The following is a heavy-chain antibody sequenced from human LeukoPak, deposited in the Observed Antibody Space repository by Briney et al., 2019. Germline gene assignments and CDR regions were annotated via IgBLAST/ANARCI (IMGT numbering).Heavy chain of an antibody. Sequence: PGGSLRLSCAVSGFTLSSYAMSWVRQAPGKGLEWVSAISGSGGSTYYADSVKGRFTISRDNSKNTLYLQMNSLRAEDTAVYYCAKAGLRYFDETDDYWGQGTLVTVSS. CDR1: GFTLSSYA. CDR2: ISGSGGST. V-gene: IGHV3-23*01. CDR3: AKAGLRYFDETDDY. J-gene: IGHJ4*02. D-gene: IGHD3-9*01.